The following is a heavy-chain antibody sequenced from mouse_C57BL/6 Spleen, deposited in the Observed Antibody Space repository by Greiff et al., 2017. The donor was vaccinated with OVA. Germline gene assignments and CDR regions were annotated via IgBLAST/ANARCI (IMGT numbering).Heavy chain of an antibody. Sequence: QVQLQQPGTELVKPGASVKLSCKASGYTFTSYWMHWVKQRPGQGLEWIGNINPSNGGTNYNEKFKSKATLTVDKSSSTAYMQRSSLTSEDSAVYCCARYGNYDCFDYWGQGTTLTVSS. D-gene: IGHD2-10*02. CDR3: ARYGNYDCFDY. CDR2: INPSNGGT. J-gene: IGHJ2*01. CDR1: GYTFTSYW. V-gene: IGHV1-53*01.